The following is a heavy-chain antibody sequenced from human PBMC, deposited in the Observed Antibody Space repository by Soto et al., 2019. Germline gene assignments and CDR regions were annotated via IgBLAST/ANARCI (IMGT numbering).Heavy chain of an antibody. CDR2: ISGSGNTI. CDR1: GFSFSSYS. CDR3: ARERSRCFDY. V-gene: IGHV3-48*02. J-gene: IGHJ4*02. Sequence: EVQLVESGGGLVQPGGSLRLSCAASGFSFSSYSMNWVRQAPGKGLEWVSYISGSGNTIYYADSVKGRFTVPRDNAKNSLYLQMNSLRDEDTAVYYCARERSRCFDYWGQGTLVPVSS. D-gene: IGHD2-2*01.